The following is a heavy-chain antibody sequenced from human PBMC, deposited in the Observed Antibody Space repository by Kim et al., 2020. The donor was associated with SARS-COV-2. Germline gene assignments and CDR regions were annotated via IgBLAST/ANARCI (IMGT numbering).Heavy chain of an antibody. D-gene: IGHD5-18*01. V-gene: IGHV4-34*01. Sequence: SETLSLTCAVYGGSFSGYYWSWIRQPPGKGLEWIGEINHSGSTNYNPSLKSRVTISVDTSKNQFSLKLSSVTAADTAVYYCARGHTAMAGDPAFDIWGQGTMVTVSS. CDR2: INHSGST. J-gene: IGHJ3*02. CDR3: ARGHTAMAGDPAFDI. CDR1: GGSFSGYY.